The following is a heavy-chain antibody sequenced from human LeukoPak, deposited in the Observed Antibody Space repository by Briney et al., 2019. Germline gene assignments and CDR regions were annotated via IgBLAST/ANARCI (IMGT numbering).Heavy chain of an antibody. J-gene: IGHJ4*02. V-gene: IGHV3-15*07. D-gene: IGHD1-26*01. CDR2: IKSKTDGGTT. CDR1: GFTFSNAW. CDR3: TTRQPIVGATEVDY. Sequence: GGSLRLSCAASGFTFSNAWMNWVRQAPGKGLEWVGRIKSKTDGGTTDYAAPVKGRFTISRDDSKNTLYLQMNSLKTEDTAVYYCTTRQPIVGATEVDYWGQGTLVTVSS.